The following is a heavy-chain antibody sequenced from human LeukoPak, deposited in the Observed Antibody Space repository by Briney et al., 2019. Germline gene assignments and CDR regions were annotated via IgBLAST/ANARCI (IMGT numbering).Heavy chain of an antibody. Sequence: SETLSLTCTVSGGSISSYYWSWIRQPAGKGLEWIGRIYTSGSTNYNPSLKSRVTMSVDTSKNQFSLKLSSVTAADTAVYYCARGLAAADTYNWFDPWGQGTLVTVSS. V-gene: IGHV4-4*07. J-gene: IGHJ5*02. CDR2: IYTSGST. CDR1: GGSISSYY. D-gene: IGHD6-13*01. CDR3: ARGLAAADTYNWFDP.